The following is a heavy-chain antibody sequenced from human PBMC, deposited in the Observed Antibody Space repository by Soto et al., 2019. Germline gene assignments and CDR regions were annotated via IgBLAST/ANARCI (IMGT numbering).Heavy chain of an antibody. CDR2: INAGNGNT. CDR3: ARDKAFGVGRFDY. V-gene: IGHV1-3*05. J-gene: IGHJ4*02. Sequence: QVQLVQSGAEEKKPGASVKVSCKASGYTFTSYAMHWVRQAPGQRLEWMGWINAGNGNTKYSQKFQGRVTITRDTSASTAYLELSSLRSEDKAVYYCARDKAFGVGRFDYWGQGTLVTVSS. D-gene: IGHD3-10*01. CDR1: GYTFTSYA.